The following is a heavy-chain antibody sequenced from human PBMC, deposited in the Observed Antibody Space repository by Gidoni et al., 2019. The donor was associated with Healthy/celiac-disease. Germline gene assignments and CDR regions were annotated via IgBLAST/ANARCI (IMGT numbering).Heavy chain of an antibody. Sequence: QLQLQESGPGLVKPSETLSLTCTVSGGSISSSSYYWGWIRQPPGKGLAWIGSIYYSGSTYYNPSLKSRVTISVDTSKNQFSLKLSSVTAADTAVYYCASQITMIVVADCYFDLWGRGTLVTVSS. CDR2: IYYSGST. CDR3: ASQITMIVVADCYFDL. CDR1: GGSISSSSYY. J-gene: IGHJ2*01. V-gene: IGHV4-39*01. D-gene: IGHD3-22*01.